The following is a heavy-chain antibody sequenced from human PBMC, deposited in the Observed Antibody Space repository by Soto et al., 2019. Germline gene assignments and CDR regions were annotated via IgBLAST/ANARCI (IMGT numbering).Heavy chain of an antibody. CDR3: ARLGDPRPLWFGELLLNWFDP. CDR2: IYPGDSDT. J-gene: IGHJ5*02. Sequence: EVQLVQSGAEVKKPGESLKISCKGSGYSFTSYWIGWVRQMPGKGLEWMGIIYPGDSDTRYSPSFQGQVTISADKSISTAYLQWSSLKASDTAMYYCARLGDPRPLWFGELLLNWFDPWGQGTLVTVSS. CDR1: GYSFTSYW. V-gene: IGHV5-51*01. D-gene: IGHD3-10*01.